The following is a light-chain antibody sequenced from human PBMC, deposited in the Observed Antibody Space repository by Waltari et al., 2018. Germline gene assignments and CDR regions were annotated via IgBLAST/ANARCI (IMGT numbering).Light chain of an antibody. J-gene: IGKJ3*01. CDR1: QGLLHSNGKTY. Sequence: DIVMTQTPLSLPITPGEPASISCRSSQGLLHSNGKTYLHWYLQKPGQSPQLLISGGSNRASVVPDRFIGSGSGTDFTLKISKVEAEDVGIYYCVQTIAFPFTFGPGTKLDIK. V-gene: IGKV2-40*01. CDR3: VQTIAFPFT. CDR2: GGS.